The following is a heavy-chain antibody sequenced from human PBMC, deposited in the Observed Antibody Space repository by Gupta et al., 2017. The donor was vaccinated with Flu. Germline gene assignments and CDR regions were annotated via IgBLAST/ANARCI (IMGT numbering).Heavy chain of an antibody. V-gene: IGHV3-74*01. CDR3: AAVSIYYSYMDV. D-gene: IGHD3-3*02. CDR2: INSDGSST. Sequence: TFSRYWMHWVRQAPGEGLVWVSRINSDGSSTNYADSVKGRFTIYRDNAKNTLYLQMNRLRAEDTAVYYCAAVSIYYSYMDVWGKGTTVTVSS. CDR1: TFSRYW. J-gene: IGHJ6*03.